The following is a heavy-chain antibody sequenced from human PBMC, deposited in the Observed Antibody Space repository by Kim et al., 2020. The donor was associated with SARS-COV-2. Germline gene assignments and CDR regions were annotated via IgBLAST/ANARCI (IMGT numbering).Heavy chain of an antibody. J-gene: IGHJ4*02. CDR1: GFTFSSYG. D-gene: IGHD2-8*01. CDR2: ISYDGSNK. CDR3: AKEKVLGYCTNGVCPLWFGEIDY. V-gene: IGHV3-30*18. Sequence: GGSLRLSCAASGFTFSSYGMHWVRQAPGKGLEWVAVISYDGSNKYYADSVKGRFTISRDNSKNTLYLQMNSLRAEDTAVYYCAKEKVLGYCTNGVCPLWFGEIDYWGQGTLVTVSS.